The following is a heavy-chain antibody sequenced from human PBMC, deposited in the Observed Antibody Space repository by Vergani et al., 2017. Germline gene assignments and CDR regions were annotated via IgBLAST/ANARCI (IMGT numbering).Heavy chain of an antibody. CDR2: ISYDGSNK. J-gene: IGHJ1*01. D-gene: IGHD3-3*01. CDR1: GFTFSSYA. V-gene: IGHV3-30*07. CDR3: AVKGRDLGVVIDAEYFQH. Sequence: QVQLVESGGGVVQPGRSLRLSCAASGFTFSSYAMHWVRQAPGKGLEWVAVISYDGSNKYYADSVKGRFTISRDNSKNTLYLQMNSLRAEDTAVYYCAVKGRDLGVVIDAEYFQHWGQGTLVTVSS.